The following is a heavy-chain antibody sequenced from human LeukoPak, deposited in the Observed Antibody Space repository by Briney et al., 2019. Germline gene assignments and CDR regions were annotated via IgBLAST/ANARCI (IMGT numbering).Heavy chain of an antibody. CDR2: SRNRANSHTT. Sequence: PGGSLRLSCAASGFSLSDQFMDWVRQAPGKGLEWIGRSRNRANSHTTEYAASVKGRFTISRDDSGNLMYLQMNSLKIEDTAVYFCTRDGGNSGNTAFGIWGQGTEVTVSS. CDR1: GFSLSDQF. D-gene: IGHD3-16*01. V-gene: IGHV3-72*01. J-gene: IGHJ3*02. CDR3: TRDGGNSGNTAFGI.